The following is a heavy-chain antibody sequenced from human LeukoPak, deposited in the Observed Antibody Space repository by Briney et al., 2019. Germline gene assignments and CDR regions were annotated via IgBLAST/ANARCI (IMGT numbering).Heavy chain of an antibody. J-gene: IGHJ4*02. CDR2: IYYSGST. CDR1: GGSISSYY. D-gene: IGHD5-12*01. CDR3: ARGRGAGYDSEDY. V-gene: IGHV4-59*01. Sequence: SETLSLXCTVSGGSISSYYWSWIRQPPGKGLEWIGYIYYSGSTNYNPSLKSRVTISVDTSKNQFSLKLSSVTAADTAVYYCARGRGAGYDSEDYWGQGTLVTVSS.